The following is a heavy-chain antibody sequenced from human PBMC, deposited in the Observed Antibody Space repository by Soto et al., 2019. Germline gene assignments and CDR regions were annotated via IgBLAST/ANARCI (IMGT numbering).Heavy chain of an antibody. CDR1: GFTFSSYA. J-gene: IGHJ3*02. Sequence: GESLKISCAASGFTFSSYAMSWVRQAPGKGLEWVSAISGSGGSTYYADSVKGRFTISRDNSKNTLYLQMNSLRAEDTAVYYCAKDGEGEMDAFDIWGQGTMVTVSS. CDR2: ISGSGGST. CDR3: AKDGEGEMDAFDI. V-gene: IGHV3-23*01. D-gene: IGHD2-21*01.